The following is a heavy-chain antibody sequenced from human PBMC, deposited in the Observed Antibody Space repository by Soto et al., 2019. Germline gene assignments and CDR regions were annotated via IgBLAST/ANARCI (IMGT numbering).Heavy chain of an antibody. CDR2: ISSSSTYI. V-gene: IGHV3-21*06. J-gene: IGHJ4*02. CDR3: ARDPSSDYYDSSGYYDY. D-gene: IGHD3-22*01. CDR1: GFSINYYS. Sequence: GGSLRLSCAASGFSINYYSMNWVRQAPGKGLEWVSSISSSSTYIYYADSVKGRFTISRDNAKNSMFLQMTSLRAEDTAVYYCARDPSSDYYDSSGYYDYWGQGTLVTVSS.